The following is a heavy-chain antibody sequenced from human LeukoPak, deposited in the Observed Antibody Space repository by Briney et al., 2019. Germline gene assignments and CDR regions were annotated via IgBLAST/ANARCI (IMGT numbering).Heavy chain of an antibody. CDR2: ISSSSSYI. J-gene: IGHJ5*02. V-gene: IGHV3-21*01. Sequence: GGSLRLSCAASGFTFSSYSMNWVCQAPGKGLEWVSSISSSSSYIYYADSVKGRFTISRDNAKNSLYLQMNSLRAEDTAVYYCARDSVPWYYYDSSGYPAWGQGTLVTVSS. CDR1: GFTFSSYS. D-gene: IGHD3-22*01. CDR3: ARDSVPWYYYDSSGYPA.